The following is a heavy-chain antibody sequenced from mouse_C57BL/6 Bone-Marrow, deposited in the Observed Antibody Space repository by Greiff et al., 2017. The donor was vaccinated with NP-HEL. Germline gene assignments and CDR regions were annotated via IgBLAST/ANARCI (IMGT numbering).Heavy chain of an antibody. CDR1: GFPFSSYG. Sequence: EVNLVESGGDLVKPGGSLKLSCAASGFPFSSYGLSWVRQTPDKRLEWVATLSSGGSYTYYPDSVKGRFTIARDNAKNTLYLQMSSLKSEDTAMYYCARHGGPYDGYYVYFDYWGQGTTLTVSS. J-gene: IGHJ2*01. D-gene: IGHD2-3*01. CDR2: LSSGGSYT. CDR3: ARHGGPYDGYYVYFDY. V-gene: IGHV5-6*01.